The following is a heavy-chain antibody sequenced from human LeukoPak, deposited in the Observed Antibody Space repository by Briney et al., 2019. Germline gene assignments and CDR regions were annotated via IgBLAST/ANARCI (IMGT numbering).Heavy chain of an antibody. Sequence: ASVKVSCKASEYIFTNHYMHWVRQAPGQGLEWMGIINPSGGSTSYTQKFQDRVTMTRDTSTSTAYMELSSLRSEDTAVYYCARQPAGGRVYDIWGQGTMVTVSS. J-gene: IGHJ3*02. D-gene: IGHD2-8*01. V-gene: IGHV1-46*01. CDR1: EYIFTNHY. CDR3: ARQPAGGRVYDI. CDR2: INPSGGST.